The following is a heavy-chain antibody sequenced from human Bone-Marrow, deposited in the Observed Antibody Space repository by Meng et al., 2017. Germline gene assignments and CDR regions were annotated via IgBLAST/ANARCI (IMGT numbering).Heavy chain of an antibody. J-gene: IGHJ6*02. CDR2: IYNSGST. CDR1: GGSISSFY. D-gene: IGHD3-10*01. CDR3: AGDFGFGGGYYGMDV. Sequence: SETLSLTCTVSGGSISSFYWSWIRQPPGKGLEWIGCIYNSGSTNYNPSLKSRVTISVDTSKNQFPLKLSSVTAADTAVYYCAGDFGFGGGYYGMDVWGQGTTVTVSS. V-gene: IGHV4-59*01.